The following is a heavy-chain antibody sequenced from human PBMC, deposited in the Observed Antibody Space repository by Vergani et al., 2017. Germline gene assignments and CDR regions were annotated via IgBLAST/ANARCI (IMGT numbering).Heavy chain of an antibody. Sequence: EVQLVESGGGLVQPGGSLRLSCAASGFTFSDHYMDWVRQAPGKGLEWVGRTRNKANSYTTEYAASVKGRFTISRDDSKNSLYLQMNRLKTEDTAVYYCARSGYSSSWYHYYYGMDVWGQGTTVTVSS. V-gene: IGHV3-72*01. CDR2: TRNKANSYTT. D-gene: IGHD6-13*01. J-gene: IGHJ6*02. CDR1: GFTFSDHY. CDR3: ARSGYSSSWYHYYYGMDV.